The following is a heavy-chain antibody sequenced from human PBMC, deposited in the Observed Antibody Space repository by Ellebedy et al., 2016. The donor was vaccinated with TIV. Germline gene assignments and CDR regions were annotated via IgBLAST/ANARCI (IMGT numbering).Heavy chain of an antibody. CDR3: ARDSGAYCGGDCYNIDY. CDR1: LCTFRSYA. CDR2: IIPILGIA. Sequence: AASVKVSCQASLCTFRSYAISWVRQAPGQGLEWMGRIIPILGIANYAQKFQGRVTITADKSTSTAYMELSSLRSEDTAVYYCARDSGAYCGGDCYNIDYWGQGTLVTVSS. D-gene: IGHD2-21*02. J-gene: IGHJ4*02. V-gene: IGHV1-69*04.